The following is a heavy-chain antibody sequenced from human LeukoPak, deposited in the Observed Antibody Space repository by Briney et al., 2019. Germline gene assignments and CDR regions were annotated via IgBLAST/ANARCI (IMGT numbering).Heavy chain of an antibody. D-gene: IGHD3-10*01. CDR3: ARGWGLWFGEFYEVTALNWFDP. CDR2: INPSGGST. Sequence: ASVKVSCKASGYTFTSYYMHWVRQAPGQGLEWMGIINPSGGSTSYAQKFQGRVTMTRDTSTSTVYMELSSLRSEDTAVYYCARGWGLWFGEFYEVTALNWFDPWGQGTLVTVSS. V-gene: IGHV1-46*01. CDR1: GYTFTSYY. J-gene: IGHJ5*02.